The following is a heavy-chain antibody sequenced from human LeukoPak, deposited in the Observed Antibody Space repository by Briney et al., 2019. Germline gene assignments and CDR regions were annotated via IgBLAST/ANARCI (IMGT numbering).Heavy chain of an antibody. J-gene: IGHJ4*02. Sequence: GGSLRLSCAASGFTFDDYAMHWVRQAPGKGLEWVSGISWNSGSIGYADSVKGRFTISRDNSKNTLYLQMNSLRAEDTAVYYCAKDRGDSTPAGDYWGQGTLVTVSS. V-gene: IGHV3-9*01. CDR2: ISWNSGSI. CDR1: GFTFDDYA. D-gene: IGHD3-22*01. CDR3: AKDRGDSTPAGDY.